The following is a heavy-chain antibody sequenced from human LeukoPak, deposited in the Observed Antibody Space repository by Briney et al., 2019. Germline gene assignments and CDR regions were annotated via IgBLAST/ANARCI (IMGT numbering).Heavy chain of an antibody. CDR3: ARAERWLTWWYFDY. Sequence: SETLSLTCTVSGGSISSYYWSWIRQPPGKGLEWIGYIYYSGSTNYNPSLKSRVTISVDTSKNQFSLKLSSVTAADTAVYYCARAERWLTWWYFDYWGQGTLVTASS. V-gene: IGHV4-59*01. CDR1: GGSISSYY. J-gene: IGHJ4*02. CDR2: IYYSGST. D-gene: IGHD5-24*01.